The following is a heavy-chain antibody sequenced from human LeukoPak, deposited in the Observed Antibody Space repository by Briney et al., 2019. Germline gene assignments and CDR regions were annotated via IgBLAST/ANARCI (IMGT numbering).Heavy chain of an antibody. CDR3: ARDRGWELDFDY. CDR2: INPNSGDT. Sequence: ASVKVSCKASGYTFTAYHMHWVRQAPGQGLEWMGRINPNSGDTNYAQKFQGWVTMTRDTSISTAYMELSRLRSDDTAVYYCARDRGWELDFDYWGQGTLVTVSS. CDR1: GYTFTAYH. D-gene: IGHD1-26*01. V-gene: IGHV1-2*04. J-gene: IGHJ4*02.